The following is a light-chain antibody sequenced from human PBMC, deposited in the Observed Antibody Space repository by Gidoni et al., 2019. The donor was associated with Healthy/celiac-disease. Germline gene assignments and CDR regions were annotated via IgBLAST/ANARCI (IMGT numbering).Light chain of an antibody. CDR1: QSLLHSNGYNY. CDR2: LGS. Sequence: ASISCRSSQSLLHSNGYNYLDWYLQKPGQSPQLLIYLGSNRASGVPDRFSGSGSGTDFTLKISRVEAEDVGVYYCMQALQTPATFGQGTKVEIK. CDR3: MQALQTPAT. V-gene: IGKV2-28*01. J-gene: IGKJ1*01.